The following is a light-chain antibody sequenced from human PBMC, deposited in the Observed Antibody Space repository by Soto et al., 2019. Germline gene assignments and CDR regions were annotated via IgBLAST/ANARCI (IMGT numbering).Light chain of an antibody. V-gene: IGLV2-8*01. CDR1: GSDVGNYYY. J-gene: IGLJ3*02. CDR2: EVN. Sequence: QSALTQPHSASGSPGQSVTISCTGTGSDVGNYYYVSWYQQHPGKDPKLVIYEVNKRPSGVPDRFSGSKSSNTASLTVSGLQAEDEADYYSASYAGSKGVLFGGGTKLTVL. CDR3: ASYAGSKGVL.